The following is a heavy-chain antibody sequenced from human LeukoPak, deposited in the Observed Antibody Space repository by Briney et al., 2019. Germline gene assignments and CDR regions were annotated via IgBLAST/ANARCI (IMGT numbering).Heavy chain of an antibody. V-gene: IGHV3-20*04. Sequence: GGSVRLSCAASGFTFDDYGMSWIRQAPGKGLEWVSGINWNGGNTGYADSVKGRFTISRDNAENSLYLQMNSLRAEDTAVYYCVRGCNRASCPYYFDSWAQGTLVTVSS. J-gene: IGHJ4*02. CDR2: INWNGGNT. CDR3: VRGCNRASCPYYFDS. CDR1: GFTFDDYG. D-gene: IGHD2/OR15-2a*01.